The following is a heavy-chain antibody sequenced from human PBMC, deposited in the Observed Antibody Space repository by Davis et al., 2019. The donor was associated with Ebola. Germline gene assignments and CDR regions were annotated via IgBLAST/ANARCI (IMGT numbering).Heavy chain of an antibody. V-gene: IGHV1-69*04. CDR3: ARDYDFWSGYHYYFDY. J-gene: IGHJ4*02. CDR1: GGTFSSYA. D-gene: IGHD3-3*01. Sequence: AASVKVSCKASGGTFSSYAISWVRQAPGQGLEWMGRIIPILGIANYAQKFQGRVTITADKSTSTAYMELSSLRSEDTAVYYCARDYDFWSGYHYYFDYWGQGTLVTVSS. CDR2: IIPILGIA.